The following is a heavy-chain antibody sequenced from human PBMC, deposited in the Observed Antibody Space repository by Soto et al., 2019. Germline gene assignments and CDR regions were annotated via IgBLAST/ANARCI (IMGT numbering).Heavy chain of an antibody. D-gene: IGHD1-26*01. CDR2: ISGSGGST. V-gene: IGHV3-23*01. J-gene: IGHJ6*02. CDR1: GFTFSSYA. Sequence: GGSLRLSCAASGFTFSSYAMSWVRQAPGKGLEWVSAISGSGGSTYYADSVKGRFTISRDNSKNTLYLQMNSLRAEDTAVYYCAKDSTGIAGYYYGMDVWGQGTTVTVSS. CDR3: AKDSTGIAGYYYGMDV.